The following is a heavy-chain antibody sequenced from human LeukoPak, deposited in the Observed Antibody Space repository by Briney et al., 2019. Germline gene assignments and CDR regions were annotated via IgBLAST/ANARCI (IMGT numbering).Heavy chain of an antibody. CDR3: ARAHRRGGIEVVQRFDY. Sequence: GGSLRLSCADSGFTFSSYSMNWVRQAPGKGLEWVSSISSSSSYIYYADSVKGRFTISRDNAKNSLYLQMSSLRAEDTAVYYCARAHRRGGIEVVQRFDYWGQGTLVTVSS. CDR1: GFTFSSYS. CDR2: ISSSSSYI. V-gene: IGHV3-21*01. J-gene: IGHJ4*02. D-gene: IGHD3-22*01.